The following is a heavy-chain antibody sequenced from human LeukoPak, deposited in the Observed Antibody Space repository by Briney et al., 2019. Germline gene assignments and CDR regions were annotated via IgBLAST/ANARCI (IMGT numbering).Heavy chain of an antibody. D-gene: IGHD3-22*01. Sequence: KPGGSLRPSCAASGFTFSDYYMSWIRQAPGRGLEWVSYISSSGSTIYYADSVKGRFTISRDNAKNSLYLQMNSLRAEDTAVYYCARDHYYYDSSGYSYWGQGTLVTVSS. CDR3: ARDHYYYDSSGYSY. CDR2: ISSSGSTI. J-gene: IGHJ4*02. CDR1: GFTFSDYY. V-gene: IGHV3-11*01.